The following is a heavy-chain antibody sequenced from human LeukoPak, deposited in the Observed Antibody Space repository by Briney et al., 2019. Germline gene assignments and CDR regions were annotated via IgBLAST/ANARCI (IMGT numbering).Heavy chain of an antibody. Sequence: SETLSLTCSVSGGSISNYYRSWIRQPPGEGLEWVGYIYSSGNTKYNPSLKSRVTISVDTSKNQFSLRLSSVTAADTAVYYCARGISSGWHYWYFDLWGRGTLVTVSS. CDR1: GGSISNYY. CDR2: IYSSGNT. J-gene: IGHJ2*01. CDR3: ARGISSGWHYWYFDL. V-gene: IGHV4-59*01. D-gene: IGHD6-19*01.